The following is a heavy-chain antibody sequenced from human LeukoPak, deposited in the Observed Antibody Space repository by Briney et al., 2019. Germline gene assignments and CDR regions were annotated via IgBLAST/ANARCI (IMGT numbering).Heavy chain of an antibody. CDR3: ARERWDYSIDY. J-gene: IGHJ4*02. CDR2: ISYDGSNK. D-gene: IGHD4-11*01. V-gene: IGHV3-30-3*01. Sequence: GGSLRLSCAASGFTFSSYAMHWVRQAPGKGLEWVAVISYDGSNKYYADSVKGRFTISRDNSKNTLYLQMSSLRAEDTAVYYCARERWDYSIDYWGQGTLVTVSS. CDR1: GFTFSSYA.